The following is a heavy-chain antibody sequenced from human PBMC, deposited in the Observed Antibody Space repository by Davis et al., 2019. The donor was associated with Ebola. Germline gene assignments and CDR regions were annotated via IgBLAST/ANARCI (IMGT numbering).Heavy chain of an antibody. CDR3: AKAIATMGYYLDY. V-gene: IGHV3-74*01. CDR1: GFSFSRYW. D-gene: IGHD3-10*01. CDR2: IKSDGTTI. Sequence: HTGGSLRLSCAASGFSFSRYWMHWVRQAPGKGLVWVSRIKSDGTTISYADSVKGRFTISRDNSKNMLYLEMNSLRAGDTAVYFCAKAIATMGYYLDYWGQGTLVPVSS. J-gene: IGHJ4*02.